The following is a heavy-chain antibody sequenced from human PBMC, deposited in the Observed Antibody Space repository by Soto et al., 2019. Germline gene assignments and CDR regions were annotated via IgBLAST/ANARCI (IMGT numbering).Heavy chain of an antibody. CDR3: ARAVAVPADFDY. V-gene: IGHV1-3*05. D-gene: IGHD6-19*01. J-gene: IGHJ4*02. Sequence: QVQLVQSGAEEKKPGASVKVSCKASGYTFTGYAMHWVRQAPGQRLEWMGWINAGNCNTKYSQKFQGGVTITRETSASAAYMELSSLSSEDTAVYYCARAVAVPADFDYWGQGTLVTVSS. CDR2: INAGNCNT. CDR1: GYTFTGYA.